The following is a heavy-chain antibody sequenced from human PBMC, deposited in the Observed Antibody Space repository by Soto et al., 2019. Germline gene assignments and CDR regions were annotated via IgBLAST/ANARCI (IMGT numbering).Heavy chain of an antibody. Sequence: SETLSLTCVVSGGSISSGVYYWRWSRQPPGKGLEWIGYMFHSGSIYYNPSLKSRVTMSADTPKNQFSLKLSSVTAADAAVYYCARGSQWLDYWGQGALVTV. D-gene: IGHD6-19*01. CDR1: GGSISSGVYY. J-gene: IGHJ4*02. V-gene: IGHV4-30-2*01. CDR3: ARGSQWLDY. CDR2: MFHSGSI.